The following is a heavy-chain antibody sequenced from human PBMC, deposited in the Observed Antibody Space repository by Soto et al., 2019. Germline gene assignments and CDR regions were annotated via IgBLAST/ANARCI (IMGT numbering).Heavy chain of an antibody. CDR1: GYTFTHYA. Sequence: QVQLVQSGAEVKKPGASVKVSCTASGYTFTHYAIHWVRHAPGQRLEWMGFINAGSGNTKYSQTFQGRLTFTKDTSASTAYMDLISLRSEDTAIYYFARGLAADGAWGQGTLVTVSS. D-gene: IGHD6-13*01. CDR3: ARGLAADGA. J-gene: IGHJ5*02. CDR2: INAGSGNT. V-gene: IGHV1-3*01.